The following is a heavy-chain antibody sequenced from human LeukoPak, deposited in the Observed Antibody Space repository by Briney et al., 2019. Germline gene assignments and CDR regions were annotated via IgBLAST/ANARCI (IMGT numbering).Heavy chain of an antibody. CDR2: IYYSKNT. Sequence: SETLSLTCTVSGGSISGSSAYWGWIRQPPGKGLEWIGSIYYSKNTYYNPSLKSRVTISADTSKNQFSLTLRSVSATDTAVYYCVSPRGFSYGYFDYWGQGTLVTVSS. D-gene: IGHD5-18*01. CDR1: GGSISGSSAY. J-gene: IGHJ4*02. CDR3: VSPRGFSYGYFDY. V-gene: IGHV4-39*01.